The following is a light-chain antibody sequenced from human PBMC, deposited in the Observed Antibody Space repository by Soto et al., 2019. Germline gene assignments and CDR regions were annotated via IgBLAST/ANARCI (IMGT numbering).Light chain of an antibody. CDR3: CSFASSESYV. V-gene: IGLV2-11*01. J-gene: IGLJ1*01. CDR1: SSDVGGYNY. CDR2: DVT. Sequence: QSVLTQPRSVSGSPGQSVTISCTGTSSDVGGYNYVSWFQQHPGRAPKLIIYDVTKRPSGVPDRFSGSKSGDTAPLTISGLQAEDEADYYCCSFASSESYVFGTGTKVTV.